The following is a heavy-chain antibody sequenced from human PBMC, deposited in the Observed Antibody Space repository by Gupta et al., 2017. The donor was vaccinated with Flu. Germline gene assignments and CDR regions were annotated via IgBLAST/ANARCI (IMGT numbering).Heavy chain of an antibody. CDR1: GFTFSSYS. Sequence: EVQLVESGGGLVKPGGSLRLSCAASGFTFSSYSMNWVRQAPGKGLEWVSSISSSSSYIYYTDSVKGRFTISRDNAKNSLYLQMNSLRAEDTAVYYCARDSGYYGVNWFDPWGQGTLVTVSS. CDR3: ARDSGYYGVNWFDP. V-gene: IGHV3-21*01. J-gene: IGHJ5*02. D-gene: IGHD1-26*01. CDR2: ISSSSSYI.